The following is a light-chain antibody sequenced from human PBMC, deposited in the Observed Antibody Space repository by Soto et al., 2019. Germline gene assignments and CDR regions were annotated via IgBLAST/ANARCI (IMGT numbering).Light chain of an antibody. CDR3: QPYNNYFWA. CDR1: QNINTW. J-gene: IGKJ1*01. CDR2: KAS. V-gene: IGKV1-5*03. Sequence: DIQMTQSPSTVSASVGDRVTITCRASQNINTWLAWYQQKPGKAPKLLILKASSLESGVPSRFSGSGSGTEFPLTISRLEADDLATYYRQPYNNYFWAFGQGTKVDIK.